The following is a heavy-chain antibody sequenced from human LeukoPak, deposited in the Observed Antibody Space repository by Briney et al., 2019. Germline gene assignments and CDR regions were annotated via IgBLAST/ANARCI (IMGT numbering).Heavy chain of an antibody. CDR2: ISYDGSNK. V-gene: IGHV3-30-3*01. CDR1: GFTFSSYA. Sequence: GGSLRLSCAASGFTFSSYAMHWVRQAPGKGLEWVAVISYDGSNKYYADSVKGRFTISRDNSKNTLYLQMNSLRAEDTAVYYCARQNDQDIVVVGHFDYWGQGTLVTVSS. J-gene: IGHJ4*02. D-gene: IGHD2-15*01. CDR3: ARQNDQDIVVVGHFDY.